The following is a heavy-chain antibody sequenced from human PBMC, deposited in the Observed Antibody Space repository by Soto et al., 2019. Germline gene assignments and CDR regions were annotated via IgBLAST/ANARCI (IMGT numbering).Heavy chain of an antibody. CDR3: ARERPDCARLDP. Sequence: SETLSLTCTVSGGSISSGDYYWSWIRQPPGKGLEWIGYIYHSGSTYYNPSLKSRVTISVNTSKNQFSLKLSSVTAADTAVYYCARERPDCARLDPWGQGTLVTVSS. CDR2: IYHSGST. J-gene: IGHJ5*02. D-gene: IGHD2-21*01. V-gene: IGHV4-30-4*01. CDR1: GGSISSGDYY.